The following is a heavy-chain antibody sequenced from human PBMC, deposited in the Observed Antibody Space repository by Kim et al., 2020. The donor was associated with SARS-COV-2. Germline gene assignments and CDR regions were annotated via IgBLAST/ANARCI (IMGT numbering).Heavy chain of an antibody. CDR2: IYPGDSDT. Sequence: GASLKISCKGSGYSFTSYWIGWVRQMPGKGLEWMGIIYPGDSDTRYSPSFQGQVTISADKSISTAYLQWSSLKASDTAMYYCARLRTVYDYVWGSYSYGMDVWGQGTTVTVSS. CDR3: ARLRTVYDYVWGSYSYGMDV. V-gene: IGHV5-51*01. J-gene: IGHJ6*02. CDR1: GYSFTSYW. D-gene: IGHD3-16*01.